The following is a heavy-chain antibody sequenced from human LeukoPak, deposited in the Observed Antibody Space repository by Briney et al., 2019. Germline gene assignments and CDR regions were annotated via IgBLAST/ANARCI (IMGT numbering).Heavy chain of an antibody. Sequence: PSQTLSLTCAVSGGSISSGGYSWSWIRQPPGKGLEWIGYIYHSGSTYYNPSLKSRVTILVDRSKNQFSLKLSSVTAADTAVYYCARFSSSYDAFDIWGQGTMVTVSS. V-gene: IGHV4-30-2*01. J-gene: IGHJ3*02. CDR2: IYHSGST. CDR1: GGSISSGGYS. CDR3: ARFSSSYDAFDI. D-gene: IGHD6-13*01.